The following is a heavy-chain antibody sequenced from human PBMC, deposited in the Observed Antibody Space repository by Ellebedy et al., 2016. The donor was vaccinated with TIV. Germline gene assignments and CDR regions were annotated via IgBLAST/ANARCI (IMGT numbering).Heavy chain of an antibody. CDR3: ARIVGATPDY. J-gene: IGHJ4*02. Sequence: MPSETLSLTCTVSGGSISSYYWSWIRQPPGKGLEWIGYIYYSGSTNYNPSLKSRVTISVDTSKNQFSLKLSSVTAADTAVYYCARIVGATPDYWGQGTLVTVSS. V-gene: IGHV4-59*08. CDR2: IYYSGST. CDR1: GGSISSYY. D-gene: IGHD1-26*01.